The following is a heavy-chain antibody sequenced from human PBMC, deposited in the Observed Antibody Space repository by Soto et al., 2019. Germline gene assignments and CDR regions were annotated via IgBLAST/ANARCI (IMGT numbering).Heavy chain of an antibody. V-gene: IGHV3-30*04. D-gene: IGHD6-6*01. CDR2: ISFDGRNK. Sequence: QVQLVESGGGVVQPGRSLRVSCAASVFTFRNYAIHWVRQAPGKGLEWVAVISFDGRNKYYADSVKGRFTISRDNSKNTLYLQMNSLRGEDTAVYYCARGGDIAARPESDYYYGVDVWGQGTSVTVSS. CDR3: ARGGDIAARPESDYYYGVDV. CDR1: VFTFRNYA. J-gene: IGHJ6*02.